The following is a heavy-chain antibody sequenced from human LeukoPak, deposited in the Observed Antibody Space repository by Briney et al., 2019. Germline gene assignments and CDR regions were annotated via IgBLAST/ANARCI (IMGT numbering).Heavy chain of an antibody. CDR2: IYYSGST. Sequence: PSETLSLTCTVSGGSISSSSYYWGWIRQPPGKGLEWIGSIYYSGSTYYNPSLKSRVTISVDTSKNQFSLKLSSVTAADTAVYYCARQEDIVVVVAATSASDIWGQGTMVTVSS. J-gene: IGHJ3*02. CDR1: GGSISSSSYY. V-gene: IGHV4-39*01. D-gene: IGHD2-15*01. CDR3: ARQEDIVVVVAATSASDI.